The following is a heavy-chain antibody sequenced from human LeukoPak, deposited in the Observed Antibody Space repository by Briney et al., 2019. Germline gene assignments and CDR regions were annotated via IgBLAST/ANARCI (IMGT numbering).Heavy chain of an antibody. Sequence: PSETLSLTCTVSGGSMLNSGYYWGWIRQSPGKGLELIGYIYFSGSTYFNPSLKSRVTMSIDTSKKQFSLKLNSVTAADTAVYHCAKNGQSGFSFDPWGQGTLVTVSS. D-gene: IGHD1-26*01. V-gene: IGHV4-39*01. CDR1: GGSMLNSGYY. J-gene: IGHJ5*02. CDR2: IYFSGST. CDR3: AKNGQSGFSFDP.